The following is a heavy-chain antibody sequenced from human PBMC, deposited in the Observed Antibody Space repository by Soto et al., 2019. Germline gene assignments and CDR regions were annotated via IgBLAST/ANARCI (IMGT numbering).Heavy chain of an antibody. CDR2: ISSSSTTL. D-gene: IGHD3-10*01. J-gene: IGHJ6*02. CDR3: ARDPGAGMDV. CDR1: GLTFSIYS. Sequence: PGGSLRLSCAASGLTFSIYSMNWVRQAPGKGLEWVSYISSSSTTLYYADSVKGRFTISRDNAKNSLYLQMHSLRDEDTAVYYCARDPGAGMDVWGQGTTVTVSS. V-gene: IGHV3-48*02.